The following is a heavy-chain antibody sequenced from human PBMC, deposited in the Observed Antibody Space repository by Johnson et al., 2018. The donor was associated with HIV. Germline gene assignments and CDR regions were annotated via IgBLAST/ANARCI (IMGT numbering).Heavy chain of an antibody. CDR2: INWNGGDT. CDR3: ARERAGAFDI. CDR1: GFTFDDYG. V-gene: IGHV3-20*04. J-gene: IGHJ3*02. Sequence: MLLVESGGRVVRPGESLRLSCAASGFTFDDYGMSWVRQAPGKGLEWVSGINWNGGDTGYADSVKGRFTISRDNAKNTLYLQMNSLRAEDTAVYYCARERAGAFDIWGQGTMVTVSS.